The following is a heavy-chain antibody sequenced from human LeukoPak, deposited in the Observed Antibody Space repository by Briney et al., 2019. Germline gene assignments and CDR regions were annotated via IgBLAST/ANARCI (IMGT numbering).Heavy chain of an antibody. CDR2: IYYSGST. CDR3: ARFRGLNYYDSSGYYNLDY. CDR1: GGSISSYY. V-gene: IGHV4-59*01. Sequence: SETLSLTCTVSGGSISSYYWSWIRQPPGKGLEWIGYIYYSGSTNYNPSLKSRVTISVDTSKNQFSLKLSSVTAADTAVYYCARFRGLNYYDSSGYYNLDYWGQGTLVTVSS. D-gene: IGHD3-22*01. J-gene: IGHJ4*02.